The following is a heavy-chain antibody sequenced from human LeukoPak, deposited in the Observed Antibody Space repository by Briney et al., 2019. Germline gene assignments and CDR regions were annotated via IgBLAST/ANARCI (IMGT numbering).Heavy chain of an antibody. V-gene: IGHV1-8*01. CDR3: ARGLFSYDILTGYYYYYYMDV. Sequence: GASVKVSCKASGYTFTSYDINWVRQATGQGLEWMGWMNPNSGNTGYAQKFQGRVTMTRNTSIGTAYMELSSLRSEDTAVYYCARGLFSYDILTGYYYYYYMDVWGKGTTVTVSS. D-gene: IGHD3-9*01. CDR2: MNPNSGNT. CDR1: GYTFTSYD. J-gene: IGHJ6*03.